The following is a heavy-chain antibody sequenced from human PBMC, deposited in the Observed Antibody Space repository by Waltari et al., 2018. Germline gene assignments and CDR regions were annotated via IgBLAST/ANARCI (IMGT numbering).Heavy chain of an antibody. Sequence: QVQLVQSGAEVKKTGSSVKVSCKASGGTFSSYAISWVRQAPGHGLGWMGRIMPTLVAANDAQQLQGSFTITADKASSTAYMELSSLRAEDTAVYYCARDRSCSSSRDYYYYYGMDVWGQGTTVTVSS. J-gene: IGHJ6*02. CDR2: IMPTLVAA. V-gene: IGHV1-69*08. CDR3: ARDRSCSSSRDYYYYYGMDV. D-gene: IGHD6-6*01. CDR1: GGTFSSYA.